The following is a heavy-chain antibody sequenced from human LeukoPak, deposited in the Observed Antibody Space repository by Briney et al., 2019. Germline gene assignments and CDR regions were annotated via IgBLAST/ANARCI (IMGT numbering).Heavy chain of an antibody. V-gene: IGHV3-73*01. CDR1: GFTFRDSA. CDR3: TRESHTRAWSPTFAS. CDR2: VKTKANNYAT. J-gene: IGHJ5*01. Sequence: GGSLKLSCAASGFTFRDSAMHWVRQASGKGLEWIGRVKTKANNYATAYAASVMGRFTISRDDSKNTAYLEMNSLKTEDTAVYYCTRESHTRAWSPTFASWGQGP. D-gene: IGHD6-19*01.